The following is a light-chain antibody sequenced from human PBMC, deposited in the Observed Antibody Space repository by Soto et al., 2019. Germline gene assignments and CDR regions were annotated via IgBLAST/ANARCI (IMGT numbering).Light chain of an antibody. Sequence: QSVLIQPPSASGTPGQRVTISCSGSSSNIKGNTVNWYQHLPGTAPKLLIYITNERPSGVPDRFSGSKSGTSASLAISGLQSEDEADYYCAAWDDRLNGPIFGGGTQLTVL. J-gene: IGLJ2*01. CDR1: SSNIKGNT. CDR2: ITN. CDR3: AAWDDRLNGPI. V-gene: IGLV1-44*01.